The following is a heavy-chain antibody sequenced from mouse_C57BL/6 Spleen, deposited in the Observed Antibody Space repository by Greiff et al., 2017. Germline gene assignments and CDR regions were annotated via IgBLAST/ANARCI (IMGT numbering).Heavy chain of an antibody. J-gene: IGHJ2*01. V-gene: IGHV5-6*01. CDR3: ARHDYFDY. Sequence: EVQRVESGGDLVKPGGSLKLSCAASGFTFSRYGMSWVRQTPDKRLEWVATISSGGSYTYYPDSVKGRFTISRENAKKTLYLQMSSLKSEDTAMYYCARHDYFDYWGQGTTLTVSS. CDR2: ISSGGSYT. CDR1: GFTFSRYG.